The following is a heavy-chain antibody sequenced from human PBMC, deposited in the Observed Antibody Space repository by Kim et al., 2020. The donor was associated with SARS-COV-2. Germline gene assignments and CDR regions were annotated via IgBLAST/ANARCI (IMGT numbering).Heavy chain of an antibody. Sequence: SETLSLTCTVSGGSISSYYWSWVRQPPGKGLEWVGYIYYSGSTNYNPSPKRRVAIKVDTSTNQFSLKLSSVTAADTAVYYCARDQITMVRGVIRRWFDPWGQGTLVTVSS. J-gene: IGHJ5*02. CDR3: ARDQITMVRGVIRRWFDP. CDR1: GGSISSYY. D-gene: IGHD3-10*01. V-gene: IGHV4-59*13. CDR2: IYYSGST.